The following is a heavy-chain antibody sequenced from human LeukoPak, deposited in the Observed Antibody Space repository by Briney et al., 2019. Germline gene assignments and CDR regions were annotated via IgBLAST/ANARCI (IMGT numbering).Heavy chain of an antibody. CDR1: GYTFTSYG. D-gene: IGHD5-18*01. J-gene: IGHJ5*02. CDR2: ISAYNGNT. V-gene: IGHV1-18*01. CDR3: ARESGYDSSGPGYWFDP. Sequence: ASVKVSCKASGYTFTSYGISWVRQAPGQGLEWMGWISAYNGNTNYAQKLQGRVTMTTDTSTSTAYMELRSLRSDDTAVHYCARESGYDSSGPGYWFDPWGQGTLVTVSS.